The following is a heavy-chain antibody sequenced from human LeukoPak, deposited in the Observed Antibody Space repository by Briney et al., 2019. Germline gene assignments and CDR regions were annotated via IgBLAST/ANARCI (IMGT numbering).Heavy chain of an antibody. D-gene: IGHD3-3*01. J-gene: IGHJ4*02. CDR3: AREITIFGVVLFDY. Sequence: GGSLRLSCAASGFTFSSYSMNWVRQAPGKGLEWVSSISSSSSYIYYADSVKGRFTISRDNAKNSLYLQMNSLRAEDTAVYYCAREITIFGVVLFDYWDQGTLVTVSS. V-gene: IGHV3-21*01. CDR2: ISSSSSYI. CDR1: GFTFSSYS.